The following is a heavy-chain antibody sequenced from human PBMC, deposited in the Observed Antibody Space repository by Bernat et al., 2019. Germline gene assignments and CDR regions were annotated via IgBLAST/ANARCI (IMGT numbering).Heavy chain of an antibody. CDR1: GYTFTSYG. CDR3: ARDGTVADITWGH. D-gene: IGHD6-19*01. J-gene: IGHJ4*02. Sequence: QVQLVQSGAEVKKPGASVKVSCKASGYTFTSYGINWVRQAPGQGLEWMGWISPYNGYTHPAQNLQGTVTLTTDTRTSTAYMELRSLRSDDTAVYYCARDGTVADITWGHWGQGTQVTVSS. CDR2: ISPYNGYT. V-gene: IGHV1-18*01.